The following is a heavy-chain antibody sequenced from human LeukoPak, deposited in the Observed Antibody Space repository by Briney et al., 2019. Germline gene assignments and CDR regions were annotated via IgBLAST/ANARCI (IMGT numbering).Heavy chain of an antibody. CDR2: SSSSGGST. CDR3: VNQISGWVY. D-gene: IGHD6-19*01. Sequence: GGSLRLSCAASGFTFSTLPMRWVRQPPGEGLEYVSASSSSGGSTYYADSAKGRFIISRDNSKNTLYLQMSSLRPEDTAVYYCVNQISGWVYWGQGTLVTVSS. J-gene: IGHJ4*02. CDR1: GFTFSTLP. V-gene: IGHV3-64D*06.